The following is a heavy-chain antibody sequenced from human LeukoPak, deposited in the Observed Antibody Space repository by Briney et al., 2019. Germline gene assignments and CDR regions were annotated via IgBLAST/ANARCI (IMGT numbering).Heavy chain of an antibody. D-gene: IGHD2/OR15-2a*01. V-gene: IGHV3-48*02. J-gene: IGHJ4*02. Sequence: GGSLRLSCVASGYPFSSYSMNWIRQAPGKGLEWVSYISVSGGVRSYADSVKGRFTISRDDARNSLYLQMNSLKDEDTAVYYCARDRGSFYDQLDYWGQGTLVTVSS. CDR3: ARDRGSFYDQLDY. CDR2: ISVSGGVR. CDR1: GYPFSSYS.